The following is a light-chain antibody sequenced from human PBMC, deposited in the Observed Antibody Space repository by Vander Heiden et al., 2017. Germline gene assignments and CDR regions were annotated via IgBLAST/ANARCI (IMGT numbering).Light chain of an antibody. CDR2: QDS. Sequence: SYELTQLPSVSVSPGQTASITCSGDKLGDKYACWYQQKPGQSPVLVIYQDSKRPSGIPERFSGSNSGNTATLTISGTQAMDEADYYCQAWDSSTGGVFGGGTKLTVL. V-gene: IGLV3-1*01. CDR1: KLGDKY. CDR3: QAWDSSTGGV. J-gene: IGLJ3*02.